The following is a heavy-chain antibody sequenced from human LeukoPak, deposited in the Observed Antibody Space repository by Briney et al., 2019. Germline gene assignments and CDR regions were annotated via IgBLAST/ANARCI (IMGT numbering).Heavy chain of an antibody. J-gene: IGHJ3*02. V-gene: IGHV3-48*01. D-gene: IGHD3-10*01. CDR1: GFTFSSYS. CDR2: ISSSSSTI. CDR3: ARAYGSGSYYTYSAGAFDI. Sequence: GGSLRLSCAASGFTFSSYSMNWVRQAPGKGLEWVSYISSSSSTIYYADSVKGRFTISRDNSKNTLYLQMNSLRAEDTAVYYCARAYGSGSYYTYSAGAFDIWGQGTMVTVSS.